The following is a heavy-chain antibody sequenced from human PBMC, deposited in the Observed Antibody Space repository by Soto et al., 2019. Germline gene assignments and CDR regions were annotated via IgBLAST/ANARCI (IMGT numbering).Heavy chain of an antibody. CDR3: ARERYDSSGYAFDY. D-gene: IGHD3-22*01. V-gene: IGHV3-11*01. CDR2: ISSSGSTI. J-gene: IGHJ4*02. CDR1: GFTFSDYY. Sequence: PGGSLRLSCAASGFTFSDYYMSWIRQAPGKGLEWVSYISSSGSTIHYADSVKGRFTISRDNAKNSLYLQMNSLRAEDTAVYYCARERYDSSGYAFDYWGQGTLVTVSS.